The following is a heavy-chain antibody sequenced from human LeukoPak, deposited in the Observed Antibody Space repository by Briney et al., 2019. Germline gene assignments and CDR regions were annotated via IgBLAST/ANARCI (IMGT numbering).Heavy chain of an antibody. CDR1: GFTFSDYY. V-gene: IGHV3-11*04. J-gene: IGHJ4*02. CDR2: ISSSGSTI. CDR3: ASLARTAMVDDDY. D-gene: IGHD5-18*01. Sequence: GGSLRLSCAASGFTFSDYYMSWIRQAPGKGLEWVSYISSSGSTIYYADSVKGRFTISRDNAKNSLYLQMNSLRAEDTAVYYCASLARTAMVDDDYWGQGTLVTVSS.